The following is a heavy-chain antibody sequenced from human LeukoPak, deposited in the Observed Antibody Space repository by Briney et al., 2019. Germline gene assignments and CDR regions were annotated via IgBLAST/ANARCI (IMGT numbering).Heavy chain of an antibody. Sequence: SETLSLTCTVSGGSISNYYWSWIRQPPGKGLEWIGYIHYSGSTNYNPSLKSRVTISVDTSKNQFSLKLSSVTAADTAVYYCARAPRGYSYDFDYWGQGTLVNVSS. CDR2: IHYSGST. D-gene: IGHD5-18*01. CDR3: ARAPRGYSYDFDY. V-gene: IGHV4-59*01. J-gene: IGHJ4*02. CDR1: GGSISNYY.